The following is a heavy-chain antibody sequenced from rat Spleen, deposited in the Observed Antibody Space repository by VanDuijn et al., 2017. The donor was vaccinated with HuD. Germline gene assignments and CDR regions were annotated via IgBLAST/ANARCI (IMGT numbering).Heavy chain of an antibody. Sequence: EVQLVESGGGLVQPGRYMKLSCAASGFTFSHYEMDWVRQAPKKGLEWVSFISYDGSSTYYRDSVKGRFTISRDNTKSTLYLQMDSLRSEDTATFYCARFGELRGYFDYWGQGVMVTVSS. J-gene: IGHJ2*01. D-gene: IGHD1-4*01. CDR1: GFTFSHYE. CDR2: ISYDGSST. CDR3: ARFGELRGYFDY. V-gene: IGHV5-7*01.